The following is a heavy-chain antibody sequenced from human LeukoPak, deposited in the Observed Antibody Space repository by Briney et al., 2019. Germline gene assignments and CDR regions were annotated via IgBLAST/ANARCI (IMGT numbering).Heavy chain of an antibody. V-gene: IGHV5-10-1*01. CDR2: IDPSDSYT. J-gene: IGHJ4*02. CDR3: ARDYSGAPRTFDY. CDR1: GYSFTSYW. D-gene: IGHD5-12*01. Sequence: GESLKISCKGSGYSFTSYWISWVRQVPGKGPEWMGRIDPSDSYTSYSPSFQGHVTISADKSISTAYLQWSSLKASDTAMYYCARDYSGAPRTFDYWGQGTLVTVSS.